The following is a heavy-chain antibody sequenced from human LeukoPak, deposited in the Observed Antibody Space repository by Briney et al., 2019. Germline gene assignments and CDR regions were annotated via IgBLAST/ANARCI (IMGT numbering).Heavy chain of an antibody. D-gene: IGHD3/OR15-3a*01. CDR2: SGNT. J-gene: IGHJ4*02. V-gene: IGHV4-39*01. CDR3: ARQTGSGLFILP. Sequence: SETLSLTCTVSGVSISSSNSYWGWIRQPPGKGLEWIGSSGNTYYNASLKSQVSISIDTSKNQFSLRLTSVTAADTAVYYCARQTGSGLFILPGGQGTLVTVSS. CDR1: GVSISSSNSY.